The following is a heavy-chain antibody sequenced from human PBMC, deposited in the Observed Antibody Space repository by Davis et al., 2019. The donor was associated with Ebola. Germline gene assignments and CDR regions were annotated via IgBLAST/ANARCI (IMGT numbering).Heavy chain of an antibody. CDR1: GYTFSNYA. V-gene: IGHV1-3*01. D-gene: IGHD2-21*02. J-gene: IGHJ4*02. Sequence: AASVKVSCKTSGYTFSNYAIHWVRQAPGQWLEWMGWINAGNGDTKYSQKFQGRVTITRDTPASTAYLELSSLRSEDTAVYYCARDPSRLTEGHLDYWGQGTLVTVSS. CDR2: INAGNGDT. CDR3: ARDPSRLTEGHLDY.